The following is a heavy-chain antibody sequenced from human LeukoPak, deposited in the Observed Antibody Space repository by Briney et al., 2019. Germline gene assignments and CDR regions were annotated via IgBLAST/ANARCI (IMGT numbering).Heavy chain of an antibody. CDR1: GDSISSSDFY. J-gene: IGHJ5*02. CDR3: ARRRKDLNWFDP. V-gene: IGHV4-39*01. Sequence: SETLSLACTVSGDSISSSDFYWGWIRRPPGKGLEWIALINYSGRTFYNPSLESRVTISVDMSKNQFSLRLNSVTAADTAVYYCARRRKDLNWFDPRGQGTLVTVSP. CDR2: INYSGRT.